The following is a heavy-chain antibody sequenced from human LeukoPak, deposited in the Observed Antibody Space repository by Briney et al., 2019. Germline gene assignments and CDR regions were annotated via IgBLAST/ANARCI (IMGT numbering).Heavy chain of an antibody. Sequence: PSGTLSLTCAVSGGSISSSNWWSWVRQPPGKGLEWIGEIYHSGSTNYNPSLKSRVTISVDKSKNQFSLKLSSVTAADTAVYYCARVPLRYSGYYYGMDVWGQGTTVTVSS. D-gene: IGHD3-9*01. CDR2: IYHSGST. CDR1: GGSISSSNW. CDR3: ARVPLRYSGYYYGMDV. V-gene: IGHV4-4*02. J-gene: IGHJ6*02.